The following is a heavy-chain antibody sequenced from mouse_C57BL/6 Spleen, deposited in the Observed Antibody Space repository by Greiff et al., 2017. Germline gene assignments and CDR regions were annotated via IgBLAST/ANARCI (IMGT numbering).Heavy chain of an antibody. CDR2: ISSGSSTI. D-gene: IGHD1-1*01. CDR3: ARQDYGSSYEFAY. V-gene: IGHV5-17*01. CDR1: GFTFSDYG. J-gene: IGHJ3*01. Sequence: EVMLVESGGGLVKPGGSLKLSCAASGFTFSDYGMHWVRQAPEKGLEWVAYISSGSSTIYYADTVKGRFTISRDNAKNTLFLQMTSLRSEDTAMYYCARQDYGSSYEFAYWGQGTLVTVSA.